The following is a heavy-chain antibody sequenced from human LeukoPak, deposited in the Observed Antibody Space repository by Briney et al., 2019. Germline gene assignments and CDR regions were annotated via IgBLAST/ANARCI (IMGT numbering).Heavy chain of an antibody. Sequence: SVKVSCKASGGTFSSYAISWVRQAPGQGLEWMGGIIPIFGTANYAQRFQGRVTMTRDTSTSTVYMELSSLRSEDTAVYYCARDRSGSYPGFDYWGQGTLVTVSS. V-gene: IGHV1-69*05. CDR2: IIPIFGTA. D-gene: IGHD1-26*01. J-gene: IGHJ4*02. CDR1: GGTFSSYA. CDR3: ARDRSGSYPGFDY.